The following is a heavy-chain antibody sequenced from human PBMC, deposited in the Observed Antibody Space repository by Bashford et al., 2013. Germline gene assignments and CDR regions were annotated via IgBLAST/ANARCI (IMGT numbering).Heavy chain of an antibody. CDR3: GRGLSSGWPYDALDI. V-gene: IGHV3-33*01. Sequence: VRQAPGKGLDWVALIWYDESNKYYAESVKGRFTISRDTSKNTLYLQMNSLRAEDTAVYYCGRGLSSGWPYDALDIWGQGTMVTVSS. J-gene: IGHJ3*02. D-gene: IGHD6-19*01. CDR2: IWYDESNK.